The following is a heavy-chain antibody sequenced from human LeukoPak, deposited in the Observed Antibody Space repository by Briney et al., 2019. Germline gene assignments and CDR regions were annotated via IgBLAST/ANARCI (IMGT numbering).Heavy chain of an antibody. CDR3: ARVLVATIFGAFDI. Sequence: SETLSLTCTVSGGSISSAGYYWSWIRQHPGKGLEWIGYIYFTGTTYYNPSLKSRVTISVDTSKNQFSLKLSSVTAADTAVYYCARVLVATIFGAFDIWGQGTMVTASS. CDR1: GGSISSAGYY. CDR2: IYFTGTT. J-gene: IGHJ3*02. V-gene: IGHV4-31*03. D-gene: IGHD5-12*01.